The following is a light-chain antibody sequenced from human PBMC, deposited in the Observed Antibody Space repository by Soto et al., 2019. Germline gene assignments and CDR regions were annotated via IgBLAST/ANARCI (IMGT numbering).Light chain of an antibody. Sequence: QSVLTQSSSASASLGSSVKLTCTLSSGRSSYIIAWHQQQPGKAPRFLMNLEGSGSYNKGSGIPDRFSGSSSRADRYLTISNLQSEDEADYYCETWDGYSWVFGGGTKLTVL. CDR3: ETWDGYSWV. V-gene: IGLV4-60*03. J-gene: IGLJ3*02. CDR1: SGRSSYI. CDR2: LEGSGSY.